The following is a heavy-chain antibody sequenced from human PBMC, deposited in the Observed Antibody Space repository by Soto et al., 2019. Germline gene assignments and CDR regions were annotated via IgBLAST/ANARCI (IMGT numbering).Heavy chain of an antibody. CDR2: IYHNGNT. CDR3: ARDAAVPGETDRFDY. J-gene: IGHJ4*02. Sequence: KTSETLSLTCTVSGDSISTNNWWSWVRQPPGKGLEWIGEIYHNGNTDYNPSLKSRVTMSVDTSKNQFSLKVTSVTAADTAIYYCARDAAVPGETDRFDYWGQGTLVTVSS. CDR1: GDSISTNNW. V-gene: IGHV4-4*02. D-gene: IGHD2-15*01.